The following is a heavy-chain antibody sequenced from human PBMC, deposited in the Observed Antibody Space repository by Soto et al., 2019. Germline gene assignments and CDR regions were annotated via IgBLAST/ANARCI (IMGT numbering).Heavy chain of an antibody. CDR3: AKEGGLSGSYYISSSYYFDY. CDR2: ISYDGSNT. CDR1: GFTFSSYG. J-gene: IGHJ4*02. Sequence: QVQLVESGGGVVQPGRSLRLSCAASGFTFSSYGMHWVRQAPGKGLEWVAIISYDGSNTYYADSVKGRFTISRDNYKNTLYLQMNSVRAEDTSVYYCAKEGGLSGSYYISSSYYFDYWGQGTLVTVSS. V-gene: IGHV3-30*18. D-gene: IGHD1-26*01.